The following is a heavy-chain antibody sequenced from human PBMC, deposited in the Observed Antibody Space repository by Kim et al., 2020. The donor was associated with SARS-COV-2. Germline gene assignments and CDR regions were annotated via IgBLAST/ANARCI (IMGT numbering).Heavy chain of an antibody. D-gene: IGHD6-19*01. CDR2: IYYSGST. CDR1: GGSISSSSYY. Sequence: SETLSLTCTVSGGSISSSSYYWGWIRQPPGKGLEWIGSIYYSGSTYYNPSLKSRVTISVDTSKNQFSLKLSSVTAADTAVYYCARDHSSGCSDYWGQGTL. CDR3: ARDHSSGCSDY. J-gene: IGHJ4*02. V-gene: IGHV4-39*07.